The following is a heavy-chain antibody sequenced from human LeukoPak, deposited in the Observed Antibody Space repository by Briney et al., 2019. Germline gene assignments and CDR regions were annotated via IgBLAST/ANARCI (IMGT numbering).Heavy chain of an antibody. CDR1: GYSISSGYY. CDR3: ARVHNYYDSSGRIHYFDY. J-gene: IGHJ4*02. CDR2: IYHSGST. Sequence: PSETLSLTCTVSGYSISSGYYWGWIRQPPGKGLEWIGSIYHSGSTYYNPSLKSRVTISVDTSKNQSSLKLSSVTAADTAVYYCARVHNYYDSSGRIHYFDYWGQGTLVTVSS. V-gene: IGHV4-38-2*02. D-gene: IGHD3-22*01.